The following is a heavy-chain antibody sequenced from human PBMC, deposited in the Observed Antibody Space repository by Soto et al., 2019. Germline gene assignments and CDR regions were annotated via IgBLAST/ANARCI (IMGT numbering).Heavy chain of an antibody. V-gene: IGHV4-4*02. CDR3: ARDRFFDP. Sequence: LTCDVSGDSVTSSNWYIWVRQPPGKRPEWIGEIYHTGSTNYNPSLKGRVTISLDKSKNQFSLNLSSVTVADTAVYYCARDRFFDPWGQGTLVTVSS. CDR2: IYHTGST. D-gene: IGHD3-3*01. CDR1: GDSVTSSNW. J-gene: IGHJ5*02.